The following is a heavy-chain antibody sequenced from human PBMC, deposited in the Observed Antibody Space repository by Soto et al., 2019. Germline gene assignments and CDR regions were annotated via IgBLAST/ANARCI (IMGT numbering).Heavy chain of an antibody. CDR3: AKSAPTNYFDS. CDR2: ITGGSGFT. Sequence: EVQLLESGGGFVQPGGSLRLSCAASGFTFSTFAMNWVRQAPGKGLEWVSGITGGSGFTFYADSVKGRFTISRDDSENTLFLPMSSLRAEDTAKYSCAKSAPTNYFDSRGQGTLVTVSS. CDR1: GFTFSTFA. J-gene: IGHJ4*02. V-gene: IGHV3-23*01. D-gene: IGHD6-25*01.